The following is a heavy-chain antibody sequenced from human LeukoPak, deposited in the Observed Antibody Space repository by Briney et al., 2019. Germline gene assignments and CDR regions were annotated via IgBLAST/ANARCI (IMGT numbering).Heavy chain of an antibody. J-gene: IGHJ6*02. Sequence: PSETLSLTCAVYGGSFSGYYWSWIRQPPGKGLEWIGEINHSGSTNYNPSLKSRVTISVDTSKNQFSLELSSVTAADTAVYYCARGRAVTTRYYYYYYGMDVWGQGTTVTVSS. V-gene: IGHV4-34*01. CDR2: INHSGST. CDR1: GGSFSGYY. D-gene: IGHD4-17*01. CDR3: ARGRAVTTRYYYYYYGMDV.